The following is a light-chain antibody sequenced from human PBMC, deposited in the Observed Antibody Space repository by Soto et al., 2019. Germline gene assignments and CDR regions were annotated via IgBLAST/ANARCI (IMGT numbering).Light chain of an antibody. Sequence: EIVLTQSPGTLSLSLGXRATLSCRASQSVRSSFLAWYQQKPVLAPRLLIYGASSRASGIPDRFSGSGSGTDFTLIISRLEPEDFAVYYCEQYGSTPPTFGQGTKVDIK. CDR1: QSVRSSF. CDR3: EQYGSTPPT. J-gene: IGKJ1*01. CDR2: GAS. V-gene: IGKV3-20*01.